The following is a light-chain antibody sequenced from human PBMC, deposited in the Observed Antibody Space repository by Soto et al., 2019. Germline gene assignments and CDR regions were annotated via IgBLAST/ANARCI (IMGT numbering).Light chain of an antibody. CDR1: QSFRNNY. Sequence: EVVLTQSPGTLSLSPGERATLSCRASQSFRNNYLAWYQQRPGQAPRLLIYGVSRRASGIPDRFSGSGSEADFTLTISRLEPEDSGVYCQQYDSTPGFTFGGGTKVEIK. J-gene: IGKJ4*01. CDR2: GVS. V-gene: IGKV3-20*01. CDR3: QQYDSTPGFT.